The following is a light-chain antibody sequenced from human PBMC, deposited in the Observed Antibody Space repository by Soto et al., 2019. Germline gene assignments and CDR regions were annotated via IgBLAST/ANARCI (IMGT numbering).Light chain of an antibody. CDR1: QGIRND. CDR2: AAS. V-gene: IGKV1-6*01. Sequence: AIQMSQSPSSLSANLEDRVTITCRASQGIRNDLGWYQQKPGKAPKLLIHAASILQSGVPSRFSGSGSDTDFTLTISSLQPEDFATYYCLQDYNYPRTFGQGAKVDI. CDR3: LQDYNYPRT. J-gene: IGKJ1*01.